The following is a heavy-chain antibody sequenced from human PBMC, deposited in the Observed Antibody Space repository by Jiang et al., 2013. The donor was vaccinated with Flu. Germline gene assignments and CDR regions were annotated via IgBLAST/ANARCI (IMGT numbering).Heavy chain of an antibody. J-gene: IGHJ4*02. D-gene: IGHD6-19*01. V-gene: IGHV1-2*02. Sequence: AQKFQGRVTMTRDTSISTAYMELSRLRSDDTAVYYCAKNTGIAVAGEIDYWGQGTLVTVSS. CDR3: AKNTGIAVAGEIDY.